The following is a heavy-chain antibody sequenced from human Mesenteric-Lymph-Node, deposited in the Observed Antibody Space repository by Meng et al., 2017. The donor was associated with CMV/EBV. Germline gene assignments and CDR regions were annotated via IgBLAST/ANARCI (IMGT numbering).Heavy chain of an antibody. CDR1: GFTFDDYA. CDR3: AKDRVGSGSYYNPTFDY. Sequence: ALRLSCVASGFTFDDYAMHWVRQAPGKGLEWVSGISWNSGSIGYVDSVKGRFTISRDNAKNSLYLQMNSLRAEDTALYYCAKDRVGSGSYYNPTFDYWGQGTLVTVSS. D-gene: IGHD3-10*01. CDR2: ISWNSGSI. J-gene: IGHJ4*02. V-gene: IGHV3-9*01.